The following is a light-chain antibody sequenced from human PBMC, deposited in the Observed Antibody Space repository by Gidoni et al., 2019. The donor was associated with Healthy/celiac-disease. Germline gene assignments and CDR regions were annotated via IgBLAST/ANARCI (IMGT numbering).Light chain of an antibody. CDR3: QQSYSTPLT. J-gene: IGKJ4*01. Sequence: DIPMSQSPSSLSAPVGDRVTITCRASHSISSYLNWYQQKPGNAPKLLIDAASSLQSGVPSRFSGSGSGTDFTLTSSSLQPEDFATYYCQQSYSTPLTFGGXTKVEIK. CDR1: HSISSY. V-gene: IGKV1-39*01. CDR2: AAS.